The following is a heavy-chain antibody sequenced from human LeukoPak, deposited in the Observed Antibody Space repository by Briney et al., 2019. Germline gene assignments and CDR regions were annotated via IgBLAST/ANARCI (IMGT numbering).Heavy chain of an antibody. CDR3: ARAYSQRYGLGYYYMDL. CDR1: GLTVSRNY. V-gene: IGHV3-53*01. CDR2: IYSSGST. J-gene: IGHJ6*03. Sequence: PGGSLRLSCAASGLTVSRNYMSWVRQAPGKGLESVSVIYSSGSTYYADSVRGRFTISRDNSKNTLYLQMNSLRVEDTAVYYCARAYSQRYGLGYYYMDLWGKGTTVTVSS. D-gene: IGHD1-26*01.